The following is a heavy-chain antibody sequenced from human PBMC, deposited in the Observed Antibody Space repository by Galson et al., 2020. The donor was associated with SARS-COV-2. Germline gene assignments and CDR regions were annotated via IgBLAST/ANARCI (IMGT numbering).Heavy chain of an antibody. D-gene: IGHD5-12*01. CDR1: GFTFSSYA. CDR2: ISGSGGST. J-gene: IGHJ5*02. Sequence: GGSLRLSCSASGFTFSSYAMSWVRQAPGKGLQWVSGISGSGGSTYYADSVKGRFTISRDNSKNTVYLQMNSLRAEDTAVYYCAKDGKYSSTPGWFDPWGQGTLVTVSS. CDR3: AKDGKYSSTPGWFDP. V-gene: IGHV3-23*01.